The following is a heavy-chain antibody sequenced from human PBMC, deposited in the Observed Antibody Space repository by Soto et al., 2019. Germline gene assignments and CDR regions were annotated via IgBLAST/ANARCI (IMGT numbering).Heavy chain of an antibody. Sequence: QVQLVESGGGVVQPGRSLRLSCAASGFTFSSYGMHWVRQAPGKGLEWVAVIWYDGSNKYYADSVKGRFTISRDNSKITLYLQMNSLRAEDTAVYYCARDELRYYYGMDVWGQGTTVTVSS. V-gene: IGHV3-33*01. D-gene: IGHD1-26*01. CDR2: IWYDGSNK. CDR1: GFTFSSYG. J-gene: IGHJ6*02. CDR3: ARDELRYYYGMDV.